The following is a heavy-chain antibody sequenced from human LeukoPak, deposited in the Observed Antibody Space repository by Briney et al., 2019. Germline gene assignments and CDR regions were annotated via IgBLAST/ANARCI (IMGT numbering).Heavy chain of an antibody. Sequence: GGSLRLSCAASGFTFSSYAMSWVRQAPGKGLEWVSAISGGGGSTDYADSVKGRFTISRDNSRNTLYLQMNSLRAEDTAVYYCAKDLTSGGSLFDYWGQGTLVTVSS. CDR2: ISGGGGST. V-gene: IGHV3-23*01. J-gene: IGHJ4*02. CDR3: AKDLTSGGSLFDY. CDR1: GFTFSSYA. D-gene: IGHD2-15*01.